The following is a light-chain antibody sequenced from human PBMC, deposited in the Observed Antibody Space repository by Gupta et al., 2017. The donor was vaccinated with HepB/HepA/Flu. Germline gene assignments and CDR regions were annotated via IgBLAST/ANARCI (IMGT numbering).Light chain of an antibody. J-gene: IGKJ3*01. V-gene: IGKV2-28*01. Sequence: IVMTQSPLSLPVTPGEPASISCRSSQSLLHSNGYNYLDWYLQKPGQSPQLLIYLGSNRASGVTDRFSGSGSGTDFTLKISRVEAEDVGVYYCMQALQTPIFTFGPGTKVDIK. CDR3: MQALQTPIFT. CDR1: QSLLHSNGYNY. CDR2: LGS.